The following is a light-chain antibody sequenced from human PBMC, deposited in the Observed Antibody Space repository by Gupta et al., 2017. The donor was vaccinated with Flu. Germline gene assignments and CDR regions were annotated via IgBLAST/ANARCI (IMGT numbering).Light chain of an antibody. Sequence: QSVLTQPPSASGTPGQRVTITCSGSSSNIGSNTVTWDQQLPGTAPKLLIYSNNQRPSGFPDRFSGSKSGTSASLAISGLQSEDEAHYYCAAWDDSLNGVVFGGGTKLTVL. V-gene: IGLV1-44*01. J-gene: IGLJ2*01. CDR3: AAWDDSLNGVV. CDR2: SNN. CDR1: SSNIGSNT.